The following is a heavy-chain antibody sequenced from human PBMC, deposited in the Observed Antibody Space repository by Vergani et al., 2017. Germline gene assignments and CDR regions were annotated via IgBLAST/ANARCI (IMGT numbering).Heavy chain of an antibody. J-gene: IGHJ2*01. Sequence: EQLVESGGGVVQFGTSVRISCAASGCSFSSYNMHWVRQAPGKGLEWVAVIWFDRGNKYHADSVKGRFTIYRDNFKNTLDLQMHSLLDEDTAIYYCARDGRHCNNGVCYGDSYLDLWGRGTLVTVSS. CDR3: ARDGRHCNNGVCYGDSYLDL. D-gene: IGHD2-8*01. V-gene: IGHV3-33*08. CDR2: IWFDRGNK. CDR1: GCSFSSYN.